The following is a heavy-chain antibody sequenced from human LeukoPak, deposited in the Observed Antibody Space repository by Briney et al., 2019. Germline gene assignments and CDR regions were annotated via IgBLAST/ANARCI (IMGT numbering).Heavy chain of an antibody. V-gene: IGHV1-24*01. Sequence: ASVKVSCKASGGTFSSYAISWVRQAPGKGLEWMGGFDPEDGETIYAQKFQGRVTMTEDTSTDTAYMELSSLRSEDTAVYYCASWELLRDWLDPWGQGTLVTVSS. CDR2: FDPEDGET. CDR1: GGTFSSYA. D-gene: IGHD1-26*01. CDR3: ASWELLRDWLDP. J-gene: IGHJ5*02.